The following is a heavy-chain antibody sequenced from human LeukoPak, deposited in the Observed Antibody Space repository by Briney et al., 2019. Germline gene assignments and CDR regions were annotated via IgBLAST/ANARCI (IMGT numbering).Heavy chain of an antibody. CDR2: ISWNSGSI. V-gene: IGHV3-9*01. Sequence: SLRLSCAASGFTFDDYAMHWVRQAPGKGLEWVSGISWNSGSIGYADSVKGRFTISRDNAKNSLYLQMNSLRAEDTALYYCAAYYDFWSGPGGYYYYYGMDVWGQGTTVTVSS. CDR1: GFTFDDYA. CDR3: AAYYDFWSGPGGYYYYYGMDV. J-gene: IGHJ6*02. D-gene: IGHD3-3*01.